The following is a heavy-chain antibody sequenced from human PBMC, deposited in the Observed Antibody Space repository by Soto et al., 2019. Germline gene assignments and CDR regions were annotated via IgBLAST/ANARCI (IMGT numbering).Heavy chain of an antibody. CDR3: ARIPVDTSMLYWLDS. CDR1: GGSVSSGDYY. Sequence: SETLCVTCTVSGGSVSSGDYYWSWIRQPPGKGLEWIGYIYYSGNTNYNPSLKSRVIISVDTSKNLFSLKLTSVTAADTAVYYCARIPVDTSMLYWLDSCGQGPLVTVS. V-gene: IGHV4-61*08. CDR2: IYYSGNT. D-gene: IGHD5-18*01. J-gene: IGHJ5*01.